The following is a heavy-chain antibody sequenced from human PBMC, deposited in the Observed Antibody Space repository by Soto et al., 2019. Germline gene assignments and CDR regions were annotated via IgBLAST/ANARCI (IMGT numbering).Heavy chain of an antibody. Sequence: GGSLRLSCVGSGFTFSSFWMHWVRQVPGTGLVWVSQITSDGTSTTYADSVKGRFIVFRDNARNTLYLQMNSLRAEDTAIYYCARDYGLYSGYEFDYWGQGTLVTVSS. CDR2: ITSDGTST. CDR1: GFTFSSFW. D-gene: IGHD5-12*01. V-gene: IGHV3-74*03. CDR3: ARDYGLYSGYEFDY. J-gene: IGHJ4*02.